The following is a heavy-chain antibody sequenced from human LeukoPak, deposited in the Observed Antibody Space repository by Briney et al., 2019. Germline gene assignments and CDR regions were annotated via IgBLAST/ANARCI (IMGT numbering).Heavy chain of an antibody. CDR2: ISGSGGST. V-gene: IGHV3-23*01. CDR1: GFTFGSYG. CDR3: ANVGWMAAANDWFDP. J-gene: IGHJ5*02. Sequence: TGGSLRLSCAASGFTFGSYGLNWVRQAPGKGLEWVSAISGSGGSTYYADSVKGRFTISRDNSKNTLYLQMNSLRAEDTAVYYCANVGWMAAANDWFDPWGQGTLVTVSS. D-gene: IGHD6-13*01.